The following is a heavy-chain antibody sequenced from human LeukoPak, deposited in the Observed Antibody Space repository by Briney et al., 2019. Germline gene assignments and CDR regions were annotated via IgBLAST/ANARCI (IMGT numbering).Heavy chain of an antibody. CDR3: ARADSGYLLDAFDI. J-gene: IGHJ3*02. CDR1: GYTFTGYY. Sequence: ASVKVSCKASGYTFTGYYMHWVRQAPGQGLEWMGWINPNSGGTNYAQKLQGWVTMTRDTSISTAYMELSRLRSDDTAVYYCARADSGYLLDAFDIWGQGTMVTVSS. D-gene: IGHD5-12*01. V-gene: IGHV1-2*04. CDR2: INPNSGGT.